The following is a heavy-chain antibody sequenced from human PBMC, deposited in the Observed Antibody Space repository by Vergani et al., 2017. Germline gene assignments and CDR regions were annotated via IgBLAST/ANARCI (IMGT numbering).Heavy chain of an antibody. J-gene: IGHJ3*02. D-gene: IGHD1-26*01. CDR2: IDWDDDK. CDR3: ARIGGSYGPLGHDAFDI. Sequence: QVTLKESGPALVKPTQTLTLTCTFSGFSLSTSGMRVSWIRQPPGKALEWLARIDWDDDKFYSTSLKTRPAIPKETSKNQVVLTMTNMDPVDTATYYCARIGGSYGPLGHDAFDIWGQGTMVTVSS. V-gene: IGHV2-70*04. CDR1: GFSLSTSGMR.